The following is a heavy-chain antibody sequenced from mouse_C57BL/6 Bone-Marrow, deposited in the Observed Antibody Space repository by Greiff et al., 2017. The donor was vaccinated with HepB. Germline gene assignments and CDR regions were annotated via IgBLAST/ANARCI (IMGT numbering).Heavy chain of an antibody. Sequence: EVQGVESGGGLVQPGGSLKLSCAASGFTFSDYYMYWVRQTPEKRLEWVAYISNGGGSTYYPDTVKGRFTISRDNAKNTLYLQMSRLKSEDTAMYYCARHSKGGYYAMDYWGQGTSVTVSS. CDR1: GFTFSDYY. V-gene: IGHV5-12*01. CDR2: ISNGGGST. J-gene: IGHJ4*01. CDR3: ARHSKGGYYAMDY. D-gene: IGHD2-5*01.